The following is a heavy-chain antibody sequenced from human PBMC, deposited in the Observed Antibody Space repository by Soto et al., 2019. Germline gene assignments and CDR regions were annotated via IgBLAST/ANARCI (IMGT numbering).Heavy chain of an antibody. CDR2: ISSSSSTI. Sequence: GGSLRLSCAASGFTFSSYSMNWVRQAPGKGLEWVSYISSSSSTIYYADSVKGRFTISRDNAKNSLYLQMNSLRAEDTAVYYCARLKRSVLLWFGELHNWGQGTLVTVSS. CDR3: ARLKRSVLLWFGELHN. CDR1: GFTFSSYS. D-gene: IGHD3-10*01. J-gene: IGHJ4*02. V-gene: IGHV3-48*01.